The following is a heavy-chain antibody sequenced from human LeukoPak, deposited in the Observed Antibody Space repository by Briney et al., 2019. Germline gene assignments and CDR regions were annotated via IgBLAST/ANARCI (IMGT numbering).Heavy chain of an antibody. CDR2: ISYDGSNK. Sequence: GGSLRLSCAASGFTFSSYAMHWVRQAPGKGLEWVAVISYDGSNKYYADSVKGRFTISRDNSKNTLYLQMNSLRAEDTAVYYCARKETGYSSSSLAYYYYMDVWGQEPWSPSP. CDR1: GFTFSSYA. CDR3: ARKETGYSSSSLAYYYYMDV. V-gene: IGHV3-30*01. D-gene: IGHD6-6*01. J-gene: IGHJ6*03.